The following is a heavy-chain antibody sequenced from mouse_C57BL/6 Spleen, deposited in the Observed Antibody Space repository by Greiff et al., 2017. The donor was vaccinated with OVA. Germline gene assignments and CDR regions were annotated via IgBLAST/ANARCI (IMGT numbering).Heavy chain of an antibody. CDR1: GFTFSSYA. CDR3: ERDLYFDY. Sequence: EVQLVESGGGLVKPGGSLKLSCAASGFTFSSYAMSWVRQTPEKRLEWVATISDGGSYTYYPDNVKGRFTISRDNAKNNLYLQMSHLKSEDTAMYYCERDLYFDYWGQGTTLTVSS. CDR2: ISDGGSYT. V-gene: IGHV5-4*01. J-gene: IGHJ2*01.